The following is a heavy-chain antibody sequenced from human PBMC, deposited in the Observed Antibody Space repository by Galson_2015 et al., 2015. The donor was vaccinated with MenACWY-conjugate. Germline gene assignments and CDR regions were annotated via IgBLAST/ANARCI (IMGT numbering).Heavy chain of an antibody. CDR2: MSYDGSNK. J-gene: IGHJ3*02. CDR3: ARGRGRPLAHACEI. V-gene: IGHV3-30*01. CDR1: GFAFSSYT. D-gene: IGHD6-6*01. Sequence: SLRLSCAASGFAFSSYTMHWVRQAPGKGLEWVAVMSYDGSNKYYADSVKGRFTISRDNSKNTLYLQMDSLRAEDTAVYYCARGRGRPLAHACEIWGQGTMVTVSS.